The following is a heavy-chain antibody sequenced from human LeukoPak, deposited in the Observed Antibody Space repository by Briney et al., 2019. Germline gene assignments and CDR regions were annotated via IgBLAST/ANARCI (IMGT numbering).Heavy chain of an antibody. V-gene: IGHV4-34*01. J-gene: IGHJ6*03. CDR1: GGSFSGYY. D-gene: IGHD6-13*01. CDR2: INHSGST. Sequence: SGTLSLTCAVYGGSFSGYYWSWIRQPPGKGLEWIGEINHSGSTNYNPSLKSRVTISVDTSKNQFSLKLSSVTAADTAVYYCARGVRKQQLVVYYYYYYYMDVWGKGTTVTVSS. CDR3: ARGVRKQQLVVYYYYYYYMDV.